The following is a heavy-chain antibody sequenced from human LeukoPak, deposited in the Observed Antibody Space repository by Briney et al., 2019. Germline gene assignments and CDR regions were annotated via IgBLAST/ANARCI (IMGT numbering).Heavy chain of an antibody. Sequence: SETLSLTCSVSGGSISSIDYYWGWIRQPPGKGLEWIGYIYYSGSTNYKPSLKSRVTISVDTSKNQFSLKLSSVTAADTAVYYCARGGYYGSGNDFRFDPWGQGTLVTVSS. CDR2: IYYSGST. CDR1: GGSISSIDYY. D-gene: IGHD3-10*01. V-gene: IGHV4-61*08. CDR3: ARGGYYGSGNDFRFDP. J-gene: IGHJ5*02.